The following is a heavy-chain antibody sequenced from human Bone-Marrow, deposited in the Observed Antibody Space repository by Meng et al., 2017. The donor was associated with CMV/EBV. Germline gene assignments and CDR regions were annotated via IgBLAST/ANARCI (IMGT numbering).Heavy chain of an antibody. CDR3: ARYEGSSTSSTPYYFDY. CDR2: ISSSSSYI. CDR1: GFTFSSYW. V-gene: IGHV3-21*01. D-gene: IGHD2-2*01. Sequence: GGSLRLSCAASGFTFSSYWMNWVRQAPGKGLEWVSSISSSSSYIYYADSVKGRFTISRDNAKNSLYLQMNSLRAEDTAVYYCARYEGSSTSSTPYYFDYWGQGTLVTVSS. J-gene: IGHJ4*02.